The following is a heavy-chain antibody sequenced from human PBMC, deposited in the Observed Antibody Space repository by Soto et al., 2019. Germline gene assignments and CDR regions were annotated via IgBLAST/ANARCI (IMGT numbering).Heavy chain of an antibody. V-gene: IGHV4-30-4*01. CDR1: GASIYNGGYF. Sequence: SETLSLTCSVSGASIYNGGYFWSWIRQPPGKGLEWIGYIYYSGSTYYNPSLKSRVTISVDTSKNQFSLKLSSVTAADTAVYYCASRKSSPYFDYWGQGTLVTVSS. CDR2: IYYSGST. J-gene: IGHJ4*02. D-gene: IGHD3-10*01. CDR3: ASRKSSPYFDY.